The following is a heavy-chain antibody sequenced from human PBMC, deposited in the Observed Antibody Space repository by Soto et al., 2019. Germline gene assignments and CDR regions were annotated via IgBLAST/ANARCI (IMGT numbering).Heavy chain of an antibody. Sequence: SETLSLTCTVSGGSISSGGYYWSWIRQHPGKGLEWIGYIYYSGSTYYNPSLKSRVTISVDTPKNQFSLKLSSVTAADTAVYYCARESPSITGTYFDYWGQGTLVTVSS. V-gene: IGHV4-31*02. CDR1: GGSISSGGYY. J-gene: IGHJ4*02. D-gene: IGHD1-20*01. CDR3: ARESPSITGTYFDY. CDR2: IYYSGST.